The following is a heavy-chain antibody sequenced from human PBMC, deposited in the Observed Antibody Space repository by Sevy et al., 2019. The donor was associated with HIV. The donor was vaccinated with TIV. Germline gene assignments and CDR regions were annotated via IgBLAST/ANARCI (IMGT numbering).Heavy chain of an antibody. CDR1: GFTFSNFG. CDR2: IRYDGSDK. J-gene: IGHJ4*02. D-gene: IGHD6-13*01. CDR3: AKDWAGPGRRYFDN. Sequence: GGSLRLSCTASGFTFSNFGMHWVRQVPGKGLDWVTFIRYDGSDKYYAASVKGRFTISRDDSKNRLYLQMDSLRPDDTAIYYCAKDWAGPGRRYFDNWGQGTLVTVSS. V-gene: IGHV3-30*02.